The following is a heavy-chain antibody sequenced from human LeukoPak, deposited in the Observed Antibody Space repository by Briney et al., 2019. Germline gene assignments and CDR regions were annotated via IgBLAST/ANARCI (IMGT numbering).Heavy chain of an antibody. Sequence: ASVNVSCKASGFSFTSFGVTWVRQAPGQGLGWMGWISTYTGVTHYAEKFEDRVTMSIDTSTTTAYMELRSLRYDDTAVYYCARDSDYSGNGNGDWFDPWGQGTVVTVSS. CDR3: ARDSDYSGNGNGDWFDP. J-gene: IGHJ5*02. D-gene: IGHD4-11*01. CDR2: ISTYTGVT. V-gene: IGHV1-18*04. CDR1: GFSFTSFG.